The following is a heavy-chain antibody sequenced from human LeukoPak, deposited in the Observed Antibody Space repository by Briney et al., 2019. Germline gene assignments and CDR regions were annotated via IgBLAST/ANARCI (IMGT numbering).Heavy chain of an antibody. CDR3: ARLSDIVVVPAAPYHYYYGMDV. Sequence: KPSETLSPTCTVSGGSISSYYWSWIRQPPGKGLEWIGYIYYSGSTNYNPSLKSRVTISVDTSKNQFSLKLSSVTAADTAVYYCARLSDIVVVPAAPYHYYYGMDVWGQGTTVTVSS. CDR1: GGSISSYY. CDR2: IYYSGST. D-gene: IGHD2-2*01. V-gene: IGHV4-59*08. J-gene: IGHJ6*02.